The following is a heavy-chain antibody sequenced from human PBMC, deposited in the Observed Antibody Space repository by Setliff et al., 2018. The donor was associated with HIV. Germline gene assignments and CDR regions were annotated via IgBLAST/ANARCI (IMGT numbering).Heavy chain of an antibody. D-gene: IGHD1-26*01. V-gene: IGHV1-18*01. CDR1: GYTFNTYG. CDR3: ARDLVGATGFDY. J-gene: IGHJ4*02. Sequence: ASVKVSCKASGYTFNTYGISWVRQAPGQGLEWMGWISPYNGYTNYVQKLQGRVTMTTDTSTSTAYMELSRLRSDDTAVYYCARDLVGATGFDYWGQGTLVTSPQ. CDR2: ISPYNGYT.